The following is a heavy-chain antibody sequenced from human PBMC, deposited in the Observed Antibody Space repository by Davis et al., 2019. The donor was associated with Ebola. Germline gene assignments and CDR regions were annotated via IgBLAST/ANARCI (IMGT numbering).Heavy chain of an antibody. J-gene: IGHJ6*02. CDR2: VSSSGST. CDR3: ARVIRYYYYYGMDV. Sequence: MPSETLSLTCTVSGGSMSSYYWSWFRQTPGKGLEWIGYVSSSGSTNYNSSLESRVTISVDTSKNQFSLKLSSVTAADTAVYYCARVIRYYYYYGMDVWGQGTTVTVSS. D-gene: IGHD3-10*01. V-gene: IGHV4-59*12. CDR1: GGSMSSYY.